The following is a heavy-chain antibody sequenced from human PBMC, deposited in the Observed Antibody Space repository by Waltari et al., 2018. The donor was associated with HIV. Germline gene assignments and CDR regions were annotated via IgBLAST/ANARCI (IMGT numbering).Heavy chain of an antibody. J-gene: IGHJ6*02. V-gene: IGHV4-61*02. D-gene: IGHD3-22*01. Sequence: QVQLQESGPGLVKPSQTLSLTCTVSGGSINSCSYYWNWIRQPAGKGLEWIGRLYTSGNTNYNPSLKSRVTITVDTSKNQFSLRLSSVTASDTGIYYCTRTSTGSDYYYEVDVWGQGTTVTVS. CDR2: LYTSGNT. CDR1: GGSINSCSYY. CDR3: TRTSTGSDYYYEVDV.